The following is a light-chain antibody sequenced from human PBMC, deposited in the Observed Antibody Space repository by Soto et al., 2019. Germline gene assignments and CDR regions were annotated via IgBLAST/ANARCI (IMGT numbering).Light chain of an antibody. CDR3: LQYNSLPYT. J-gene: IGKJ2*01. V-gene: IGKV1-5*03. CDR1: QNVNIW. Sequence: DLQVTQSPSTLSAFVGDRVILTCRASQNVNIWLAWYQQRPRKAPKLLIYKTSSLESGVPSRFIGSGSGTEFTLTISSLETDDFGTYFCLQYNSLPYTFGQGTKLEIK. CDR2: KTS.